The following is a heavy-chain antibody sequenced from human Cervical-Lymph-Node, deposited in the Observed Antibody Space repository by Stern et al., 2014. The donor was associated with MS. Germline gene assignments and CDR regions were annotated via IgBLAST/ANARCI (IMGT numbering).Heavy chain of an antibody. CDR3: ARGPCGSGTYFSDFDY. D-gene: IGHD3-10*01. V-gene: IGHV3-7*01. Sequence: EVQLVESGGGLVQPGGSLRLSCAASGFTFSSYWMSWVRQAPGKGLEWVANIKQDGSEKYYVDSLKGRFTISRANSKNARNLPLHGLRAEDTAAYYCARGPCGSGTYFSDFDYWGQGTLVTVSS. CDR2: IKQDGSEK. J-gene: IGHJ4*02. CDR1: GFTFSSYW.